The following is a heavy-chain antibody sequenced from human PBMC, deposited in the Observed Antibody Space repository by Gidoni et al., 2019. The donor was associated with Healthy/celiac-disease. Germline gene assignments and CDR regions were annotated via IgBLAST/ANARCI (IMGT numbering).Heavy chain of an antibody. CDR2: INPNSGGT. CDR3: ARGGPTVTIFWSFDY. D-gene: IGHD4-17*01. V-gene: IGHV1-2*02. CDR1: GYTFTGYY. Sequence: QVQLVQSGAEVKKPGASVKVSCKASGYTFTGYYMHWVRPAPGQGLEWMGWINPNSGGTNYAQKFQGRVTMTRDTSISTAYMELSRLRSDDTAVYYCARGGPTVTIFWSFDYWGQGTLVTVSS. J-gene: IGHJ4*02.